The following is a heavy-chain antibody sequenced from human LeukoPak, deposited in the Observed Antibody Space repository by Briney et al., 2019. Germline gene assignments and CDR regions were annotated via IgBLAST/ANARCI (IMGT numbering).Heavy chain of an antibody. D-gene: IGHD3-10*01. V-gene: IGHV4-39*07. CDR3: ASWRITAID. CDR1: GGSISSSSYY. J-gene: IGHJ4*02. Sequence: PETLSLTCIVSGGSISSSSYYWGWIRQPPGKGLEWIGSIYYSGSTYDNPSLKSRVTISVDTSKNQCSLKLSSVTAADTAVYYCASWRITAIDWGQGTLVTVSS. CDR2: IYYSGST.